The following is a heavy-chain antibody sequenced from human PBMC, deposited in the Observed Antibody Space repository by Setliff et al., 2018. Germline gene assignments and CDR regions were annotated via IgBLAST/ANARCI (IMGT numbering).Heavy chain of an antibody. CDR2: ISYSGTP. J-gene: IGHJ4*01. CDR1: GGSISSYY. V-gene: IGHV4-59*05. CDR3: VRPGGTTVVARHFDY. D-gene: IGHD2-15*01. Sequence: SETLSLTCTVSGGSISSYYWSWIRQPPGKELEWIGSISYSGTPYYNASVESRVTISIDTSRNQFSLELRSVTVADTATYYCVRPGGTTVVARHFDYWGSGILVTVSS.